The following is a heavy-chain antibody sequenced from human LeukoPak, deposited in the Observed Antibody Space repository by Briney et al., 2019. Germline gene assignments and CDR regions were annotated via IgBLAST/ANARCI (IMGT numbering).Heavy chain of an antibody. Sequence: PGRSLRLSCAASGFTFSSYAMHWVRQAPGKGLEWVALMWSDGSNSFYADSVKGRFTISKNNSRNTLFLQMNSLRAEDTAVYYCAKGTDFGDYSLDYWGDGTLVTVSS. D-gene: IGHD4-17*01. J-gene: IGHJ4*01. CDR3: AKGTDFGDYSLDY. CDR2: MWSDGSNS. CDR1: GFTFSSYA. V-gene: IGHV3-33*06.